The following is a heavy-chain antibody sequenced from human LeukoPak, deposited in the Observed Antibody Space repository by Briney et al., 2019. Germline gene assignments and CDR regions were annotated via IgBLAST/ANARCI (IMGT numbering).Heavy chain of an antibody. CDR1: GLTFSSYA. D-gene: IGHD3-10*01. V-gene: IGHV3-23*01. J-gene: IGHJ4*02. CDR3: AKSGFGELWDY. CDR2: ISGSGGST. Sequence: GGSLRLSCAASGLTFSSYAMSWVRQAPGKGLEWASAISGSGGSTYYADSVKGRFTISRDNSKNTLYLQMNGLRAEDTAVYYCAKSGFGELWDYWGQGTLVIVSS.